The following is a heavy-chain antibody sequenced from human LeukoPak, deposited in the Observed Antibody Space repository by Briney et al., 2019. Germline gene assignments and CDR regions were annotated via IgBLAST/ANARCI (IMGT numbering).Heavy chain of an antibody. CDR3: AGQVVTAICGEQTDY. Sequence: SETLSLTCAVSGGSISSSNWWSWVRQPPGKGLEWIGEINHSGSTNYNPSLKSRVTISVDTSRNQFSLKLSSVTAADTAVYYCAGQVVTAICGEQTDYWGQGTLVTVSS. J-gene: IGHJ4*02. V-gene: IGHV4-4*02. D-gene: IGHD2-21*02. CDR2: INHSGST. CDR1: GGSISSSNW.